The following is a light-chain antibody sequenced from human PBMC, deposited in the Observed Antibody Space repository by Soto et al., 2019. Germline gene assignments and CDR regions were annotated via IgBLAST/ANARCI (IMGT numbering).Light chain of an antibody. CDR2: DVS. V-gene: IGLV2-14*01. CDR1: GSDVGGYNY. CDR3: SSYTSSSTRV. J-gene: IGLJ3*02. Sequence: QSALTQPASVSGSPGQSITISCTGTGSDVGGYNYVSWYQQHPDKAPKLMIYDVSNRPSGVSNRFSGSKSGNTASLTISGLQAEDEADYYCSSYTSSSTRVFGGGTKLTVL.